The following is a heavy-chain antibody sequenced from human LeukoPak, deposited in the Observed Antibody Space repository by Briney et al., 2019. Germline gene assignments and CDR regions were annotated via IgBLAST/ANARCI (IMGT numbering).Heavy chain of an antibody. CDR2: ISAYNGNT. J-gene: IGHJ4*02. CDR1: GYTFTSYG. Sequence: GASVKVSCKASGYTFTSYGISWVRQAPGQGLEWMGWISAYNGNTNYAQKLQGRVTMTTDTSTSTAYMELRRLRSDDTAVYYCARDYCSSTSCYTGGFDYWGQGTLVTVSS. V-gene: IGHV1-18*01. CDR3: ARDYCSSTSCYTGGFDY. D-gene: IGHD2-2*02.